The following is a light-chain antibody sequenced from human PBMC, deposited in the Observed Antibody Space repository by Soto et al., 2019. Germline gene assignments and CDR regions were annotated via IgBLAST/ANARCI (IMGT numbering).Light chain of an antibody. Sequence: SYELTQPPSVSVAPGQTARITCGGNNIGSKSVHWYQQKPGQAPVLVVYDDSDRPSGIPEGFSGSNSGNTATLTISRVEAGDEADYYCQVWDSSSDHWVFGGGTQLTVL. CDR1: NIGSKS. CDR2: DDS. CDR3: QVWDSSSDHWV. J-gene: IGLJ3*02. V-gene: IGLV3-21*02.